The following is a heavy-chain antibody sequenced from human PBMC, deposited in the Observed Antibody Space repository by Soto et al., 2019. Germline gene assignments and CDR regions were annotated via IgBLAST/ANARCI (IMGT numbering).Heavy chain of an antibody. CDR2: ISNIGGQT. Sequence: GGSLRLSCEVSGFTFEDYAMNWFRRAPGKGLEWVSSISNIGGQTYYADSVKGRFTISRDNSKNTLYLQMNSLRAEDTAVYYCAKGNIAAAGTGYYYGMDVWGQGTTVTVSS. CDR1: GFTFEDYA. D-gene: IGHD6-13*01. V-gene: IGHV3-23*01. CDR3: AKGNIAAAGTGYYYGMDV. J-gene: IGHJ6*02.